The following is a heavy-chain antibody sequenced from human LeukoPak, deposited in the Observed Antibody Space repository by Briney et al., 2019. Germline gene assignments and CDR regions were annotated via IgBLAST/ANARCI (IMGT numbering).Heavy chain of an antibody. Sequence: GGSLRLSCAASGFTFSSYWMSWVRQAPGKGLEWVANIKQDGSEKYYVDSVKGRFTISRDNAKNSLYLQMISLRAEDTAVYYCARDHPTYYYGSGSLFDPWGQGTLVTVSS. CDR1: GFTFSSYW. J-gene: IGHJ5*02. CDR3: ARDHPTYYYGSGSLFDP. D-gene: IGHD3-10*01. CDR2: IKQDGSEK. V-gene: IGHV3-7*01.